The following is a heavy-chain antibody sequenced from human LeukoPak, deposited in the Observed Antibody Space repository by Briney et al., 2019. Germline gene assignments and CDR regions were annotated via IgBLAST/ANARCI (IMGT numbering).Heavy chain of an antibody. J-gene: IGHJ6*03. V-gene: IGHV3-21*01. Sequence: GGSLRLSCAASGFTFSSYSMNWVRQAPGKGLEWVSSISSSSSYIYYADSVKGRFTISRDNAKNSLYLQMNSLRAEDTAVYYCASGARGVIITGYYYYMDVRGKGTTVTVSS. CDR2: ISSSSSYI. CDR3: ASGARGVIITGYYYYMDV. D-gene: IGHD3-10*01. CDR1: GFTFSSYS.